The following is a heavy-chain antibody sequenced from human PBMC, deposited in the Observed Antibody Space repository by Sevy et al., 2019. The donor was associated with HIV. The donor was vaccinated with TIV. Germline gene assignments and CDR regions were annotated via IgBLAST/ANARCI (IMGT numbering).Heavy chain of an antibody. CDR2: IKHDGTEK. CDR3: ARLRKYSSSWFDP. J-gene: IGHJ5*02. CDR1: GFTFTGYW. D-gene: IGHD6-13*01. Sequence: GGSLRLSCAASGFTFTGYWMNLVRRAPGKGLEWVANIKHDGTEKYYVDSGKGRFTVSRDNPKNSLYLQMNSLRAEDTAVYYCARLRKYSSSWFDPWGQGTLVTVSS. V-gene: IGHV3-7*01.